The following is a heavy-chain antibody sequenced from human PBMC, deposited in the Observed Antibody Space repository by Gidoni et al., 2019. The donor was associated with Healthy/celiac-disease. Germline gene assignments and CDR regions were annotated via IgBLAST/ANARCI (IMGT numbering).Heavy chain of an antibody. CDR3: ARKPGTMVRGVPDY. CDR2: INHSGST. J-gene: IGHJ4*02. D-gene: IGHD3-10*01. V-gene: IGHV4-34*01. Sequence: QVQLQQWGAGLLKPSETLSLTCAVYGGSFSGYYWSWIRQPPGKGLEWIGEINHSGSTNYNPSLKSRVTISVDTSKNQFSLKLSSVTAADTAVYYCARKPGTMVRGVPDYWGQGTLVTVSS. CDR1: GGSFSGYY.